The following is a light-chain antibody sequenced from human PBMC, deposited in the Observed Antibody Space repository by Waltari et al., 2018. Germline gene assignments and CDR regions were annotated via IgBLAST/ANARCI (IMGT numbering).Light chain of an antibody. Sequence: LTQSPGTLSLSPGERATLSCRASQTIGTYLVWDQQKPGQPPRLLMYAASRSATGVPDRFSGSGSGTDFSLTISRLEPEDFAVYYCQNHERLPATFGQGTRVEIK. J-gene: IGKJ1*01. V-gene: IGKV3-20*01. CDR3: QNHERLPAT. CDR1: QTIGTY. CDR2: AAS.